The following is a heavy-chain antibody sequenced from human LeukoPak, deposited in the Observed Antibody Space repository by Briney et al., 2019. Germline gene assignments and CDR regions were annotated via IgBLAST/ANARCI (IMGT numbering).Heavy chain of an antibody. D-gene: IGHD5-24*01. Sequence: GGSLRLSCAASGITVSSNYMSWVRQAPGKGLEWVSAIYSGGTTDSVDSVKGRFTISRDDSKNTLYLQMNSLRAEDTAVYYCARASRQFQDAFDIWSQGTMVTVSS. J-gene: IGHJ3*02. V-gene: IGHV3-66*01. CDR2: IYSGGTT. CDR3: ARASRQFQDAFDI. CDR1: GITVSSNY.